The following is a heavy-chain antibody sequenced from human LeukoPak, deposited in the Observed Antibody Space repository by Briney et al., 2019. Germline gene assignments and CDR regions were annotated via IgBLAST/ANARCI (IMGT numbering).Heavy chain of an antibody. CDR2: MFHTGST. CDR3: ARHQHAGREHYYGIDV. Sequence: SETLSLTCTVSGGSIGLYYWAWIRQPPGKGLEWIGYMFHTGSTNYNPSLKSRLTISVDTSRNQFSLRLSSVTAADTAVYYCARHQHAGREHYYGIDVWGQGTTVSVSS. D-gene: IGHD1-26*01. J-gene: IGHJ6*02. V-gene: IGHV4-59*08. CDR1: GGSIGLYY.